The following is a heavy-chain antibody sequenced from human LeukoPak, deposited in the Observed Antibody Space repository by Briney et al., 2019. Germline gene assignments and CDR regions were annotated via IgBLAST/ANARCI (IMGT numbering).Heavy chain of an antibody. CDR1: GYSFTSYW. V-gene: IGHV5-51*01. CDR2: IYPGDSDT. Sequence: GASLKISCKGSGYSFTSYWIGWVRPVPGKGLEWMGIIYPGDSDTIYSPSFQGQVTISADKSISTAYLQWSSLKASDTAMYYCARGPWIVVVPAAPFDYWGQGTLVTVSS. CDR3: ARGPWIVVVPAAPFDY. D-gene: IGHD2-2*01. J-gene: IGHJ4*02.